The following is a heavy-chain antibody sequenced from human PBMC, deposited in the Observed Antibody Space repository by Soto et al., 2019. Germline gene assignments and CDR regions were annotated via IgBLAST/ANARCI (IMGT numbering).Heavy chain of an antibody. CDR3: AKASYDILTGYKYYFDY. Sequence: GGSLRLSCAASGFTFSSYAMSWVRQAPGKGLEWVSAISGSGGSTYYADSVKGRFTISRDNSKNTLYLQMNSLRAEDTAVYYCAKASYDILTGYKYYFDYWGQGTLVTVSS. V-gene: IGHV3-23*01. D-gene: IGHD3-9*01. CDR1: GFTFSSYA. CDR2: ISGSGGST. J-gene: IGHJ4*02.